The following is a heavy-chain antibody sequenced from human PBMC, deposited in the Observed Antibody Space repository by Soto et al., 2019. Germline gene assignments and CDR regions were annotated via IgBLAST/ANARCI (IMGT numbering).Heavy chain of an antibody. V-gene: IGHV5-51*01. CDR2: IYPGDSDT. CDR1: GYSFTSYW. CDR3: ARLTSSGWPYYYYYYGMDV. D-gene: IGHD6-19*01. Sequence: GESLKISCKGSGYSFTSYWIGWVRQIPGKGLEWMGIIYPGDSDTRYSPSFQGQVTISADKSISTAYLQWSSLKASDTAMYYCARLTSSGWPYYYYYYGMDVWGQGTTVTVSS. J-gene: IGHJ6*02.